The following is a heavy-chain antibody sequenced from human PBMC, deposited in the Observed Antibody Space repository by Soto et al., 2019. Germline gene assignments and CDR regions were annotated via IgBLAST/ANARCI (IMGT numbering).Heavy chain of an antibody. Sequence: GASVKVSCKASGYTLTSYGISWVRQAPGQGLEWMGWISAYNGNTNYAQKLQGRVTMTTDTSTSTAYMELRSLRSDDTAVYYCARDCDYDFWSGSRYGMDVWGQGTTVTVSS. CDR2: ISAYNGNT. V-gene: IGHV1-18*01. J-gene: IGHJ6*02. D-gene: IGHD3-3*01. CDR3: ARDCDYDFWSGSRYGMDV. CDR1: GYTLTSYG.